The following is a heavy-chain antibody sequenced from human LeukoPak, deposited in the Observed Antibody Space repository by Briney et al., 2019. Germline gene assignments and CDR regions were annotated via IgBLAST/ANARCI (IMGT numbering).Heavy chain of an antibody. CDR1: GGSISSGDYY. Sequence: PSETLSLTCTVSGGSISSGDYYWSWIRQPPGKGLEWIGYIYYSGSTYYNPSLKSRVTISVDRSKNQFSPKLSSVTAADTAVYYCARREQLGSLDYWGQGTLVTVSS. J-gene: IGHJ4*02. D-gene: IGHD6-13*01. V-gene: IGHV4-30-4*08. CDR2: IYYSGST. CDR3: ARREQLGSLDY.